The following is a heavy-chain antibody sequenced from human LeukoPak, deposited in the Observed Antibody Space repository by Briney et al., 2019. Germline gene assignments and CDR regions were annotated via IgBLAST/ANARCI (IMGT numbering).Heavy chain of an antibody. CDR3: ARECSGGSCWDAFDI. CDR1: GFTFSSYA. J-gene: IGHJ3*02. CDR2: ISYDGNNK. Sequence: GGSLRLSCAASGFTFSSYAMHWVRQAPGKGLEWVAVISYDGNNKYYADSVKGRFTISRDNSKNTLYLQMNSLRAEDTAVYYCARECSGGSCWDAFDIWGQGTMVTVSS. D-gene: IGHD2-15*01. V-gene: IGHV3-30-3*01.